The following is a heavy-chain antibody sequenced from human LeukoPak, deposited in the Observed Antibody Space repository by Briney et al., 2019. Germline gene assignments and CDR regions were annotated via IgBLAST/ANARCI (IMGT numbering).Heavy chain of an antibody. J-gene: IGHJ5*02. CDR1: GGSISSYY. CDR2: IYYSGST. D-gene: IGHD3-10*01. CDR3: ARGERTLWFGELEVPNWFDP. Sequence: PSETLSLTCTVSGGSISSYYWSWIRQPPGKGLEWIGYIYYSGSTNYNPSLKSRVTISVDTSKNQFSLKLSSVTAADTAVYYCARGERTLWFGELEVPNWFDPWGQGTLVTVSS. V-gene: IGHV4-59*12.